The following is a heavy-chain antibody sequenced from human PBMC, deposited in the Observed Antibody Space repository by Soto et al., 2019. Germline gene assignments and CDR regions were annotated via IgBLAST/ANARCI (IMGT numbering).Heavy chain of an antibody. CDR1: GGSISSCNYY. CDR3: ARLHGYCISSSCHGHYAMDV. V-gene: IGHV4-39*01. Sequence: SETLSLTCSVSGGSISSCNYYWGWIRQAPGKGLEWIGNIYYSGTTYYNPSLKSRVTISIDTSKNQFSLKLSSVTAADTAVYYCARLHGYCISSSCHGHYAMDVWGQGTTVT. D-gene: IGHD2-2*01. J-gene: IGHJ6*02. CDR2: IYYSGTT.